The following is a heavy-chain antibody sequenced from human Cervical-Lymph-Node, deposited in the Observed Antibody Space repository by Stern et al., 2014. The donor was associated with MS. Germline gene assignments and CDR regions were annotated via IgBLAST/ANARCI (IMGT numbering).Heavy chain of an antibody. J-gene: IGHJ4*02. CDR2: ISRSGSTI. Sequence: VQLLESGGGLVKPGGSLRLSCAASGFTFSDYYMSWIRQAPGTGLEWVSNISRSGSTIYYADSVKGRFTISRDNAKNALYLQMNSLRAEDTAVYYCARDRVGSYLFDYWGQGTLVTVSS. CDR1: GFTFSDYY. V-gene: IGHV3-11*01. CDR3: ARDRVGSYLFDY. D-gene: IGHD1-26*01.